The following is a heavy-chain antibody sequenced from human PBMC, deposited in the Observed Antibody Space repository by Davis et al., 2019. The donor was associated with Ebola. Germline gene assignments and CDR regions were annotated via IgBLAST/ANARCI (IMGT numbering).Heavy chain of an antibody. CDR2: ISSSGSTI. Sequence: GGSLRLSCAASGFTFSSYSMNWVRQAPGRGLEWVSYISSSGSTIYYADSVKGRFTISRDNAKNSLYLQMNSLRAEDTAVYYCAREYRAPYYGSYGMDVWGQGTTVTVSS. CDR1: GFTFSSYS. J-gene: IGHJ6*02. V-gene: IGHV3-48*04. CDR3: AREYRAPYYGSYGMDV. D-gene: IGHD3-10*01.